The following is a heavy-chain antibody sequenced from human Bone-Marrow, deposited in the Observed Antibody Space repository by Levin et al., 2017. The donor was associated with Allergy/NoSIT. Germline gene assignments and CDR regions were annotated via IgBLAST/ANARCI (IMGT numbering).Heavy chain of an antibody. J-gene: IGHJ6*02. V-gene: IGHV1-8*01. Sequence: AASVKVSCKASGYTFTSYDINWVRQATGQGLEWMGWMNPNSGNTGYAQKFQGRVTMTRNTSISTAYMELSSLRSEDTAVYYCARAVPFTAVAEVYGMDVWGQGTTVTVSS. D-gene: IGHD6-19*01. CDR2: MNPNSGNT. CDR1: GYTFTSYD. CDR3: ARAVPFTAVAEVYGMDV.